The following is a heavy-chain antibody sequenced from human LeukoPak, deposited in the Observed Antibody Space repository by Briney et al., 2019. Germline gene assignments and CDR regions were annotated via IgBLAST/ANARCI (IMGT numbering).Heavy chain of an antibody. Sequence: GGSLRLSCAASGFTFSSYSMNWVRQAPGKGLEWVSYISSSSSYIYYADSMKGRFTISRDNAKNSLYLQMNSLRAEDTAVYFCARGIYTSSPRNPKNFFDYWGQGTLVTVS. CDR3: ARGIYTSSPRNPKNFFDY. D-gene: IGHD2-2*02. J-gene: IGHJ4*02. CDR2: ISSSSSYI. CDR1: GFTFSSYS. V-gene: IGHV3-21*05.